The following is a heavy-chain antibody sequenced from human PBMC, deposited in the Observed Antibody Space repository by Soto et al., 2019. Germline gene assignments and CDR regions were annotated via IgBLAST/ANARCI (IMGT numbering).Heavy chain of an antibody. D-gene: IGHD5-12*01. J-gene: IGHJ5*02. CDR1: GYNFTSYG. Sequence: GASVKVSYKASGYNFTSYGISWVRQAPGQGLEWMGWISAYNGNTNYAQKLQGRVTMTTDTSTSTAYMELRSLRSDDTAVYYCASTRGYDYKWFDPWGQGTLVTVSS. CDR3: ASTRGYDYKWFDP. V-gene: IGHV1-18*01. CDR2: ISAYNGNT.